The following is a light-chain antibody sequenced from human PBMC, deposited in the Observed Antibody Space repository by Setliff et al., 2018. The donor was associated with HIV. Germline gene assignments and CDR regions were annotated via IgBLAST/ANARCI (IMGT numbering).Light chain of an antibody. Sequence: QSALTQPASVSGSPGQSITISCTGTSIDIGGYNYVSWYQQHPGKPPKLMFYDVSSRPSGVSTRLSGSKSGNTASLTISGLQAEDEGDYYCSSYTSSSTHYVIFGGGTKVTVL. CDR2: DVS. V-gene: IGLV2-14*03. CDR3: SSYTSSSTHYVI. J-gene: IGLJ2*01. CDR1: SIDIGGYNY.